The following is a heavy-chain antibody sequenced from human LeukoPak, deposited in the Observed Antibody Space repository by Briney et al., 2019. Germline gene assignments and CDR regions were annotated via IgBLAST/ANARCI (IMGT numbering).Heavy chain of an antibody. CDR2: IIPIFGTA. V-gene: IGHV1-69*05. CDR3: ARGVGATGLDAFDI. J-gene: IGHJ3*02. CDR1: GGTFSSYA. Sequence: SVKVSCKASGGTFSSYAISWVRQAPGQGLEWMGGIIPIFGTANYAQKFQGRVTITTDESTSTAYMELSSLRSEDTAVYCCARGVGATGLDAFDIWGQGTMVTVSS. D-gene: IGHD1-26*01.